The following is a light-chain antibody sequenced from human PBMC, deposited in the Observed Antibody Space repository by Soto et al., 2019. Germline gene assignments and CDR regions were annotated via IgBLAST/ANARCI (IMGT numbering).Light chain of an antibody. CDR1: SSNIGNNY. J-gene: IGLJ2*01. CDR3: GTWDSSLSAGVV. CDR2: ENN. Sequence: QSVLTQPPSVSAAPGQKVTISCSGSSSNIGNNYVSWYQQLPGTAPNLLIYENNKRPSGIPDRFSGSKSGTSATLGITGLQTGDEADYYCGTWDSSLSAGVVFGGGTKVTVL. V-gene: IGLV1-51*02.